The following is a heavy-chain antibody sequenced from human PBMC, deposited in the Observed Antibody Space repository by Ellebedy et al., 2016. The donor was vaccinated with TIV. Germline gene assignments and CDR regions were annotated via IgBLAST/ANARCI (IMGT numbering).Heavy chain of an antibody. D-gene: IGHD3-10*01. V-gene: IGHV3-23*01. CDR2: ISSNGGST. J-gene: IGHJ6*02. CDR1: GFTFSDYY. Sequence: GESLKISCAASGFTFSDYYMSWIRQAPGKGLEYVSAISSNGGSTYYADSVKGRFTISRDNSKNTLYLQMNSLRAEDTAVYYCAKTVGVREGYYYYGMDVWGQGTTVTVSS. CDR3: AKTVGVREGYYYYGMDV.